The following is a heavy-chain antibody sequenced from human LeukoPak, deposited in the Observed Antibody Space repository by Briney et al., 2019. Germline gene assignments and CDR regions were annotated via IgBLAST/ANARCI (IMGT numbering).Heavy chain of an antibody. Sequence: PGGSLRLSCAAPGFAFSSYAMGWVRRAPGKGLEWVSGISGNGDYTYYADSVKGRFTSSRDNSKNTLYLQMNSLRAEDTAIYYCARGPAPDYWGQGTLVTVSS. CDR3: ARGPAPDY. V-gene: IGHV3-23*01. CDR1: GFAFSSYA. CDR2: ISGNGDYT. D-gene: IGHD3-16*01. J-gene: IGHJ4*02.